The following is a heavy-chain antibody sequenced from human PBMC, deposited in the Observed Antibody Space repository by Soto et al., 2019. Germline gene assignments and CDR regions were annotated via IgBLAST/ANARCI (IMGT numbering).Heavy chain of an antibody. CDR2: INHSGST. CDR1: GGSFSGYY. Sequence: ASETLSLTCAVYGGSFSGYYWSWIRQPPGKGLEWIGEINHSGSTNYNPSLKSRVTISVDTSKNQFSLKLSSVTAADTAVYYCANTYYDFWSGFYKGYYFDYWGQGTLVTVSS. CDR3: ANTYYDFWSGFYKGYYFDY. J-gene: IGHJ4*02. D-gene: IGHD3-3*01. V-gene: IGHV4-34*01.